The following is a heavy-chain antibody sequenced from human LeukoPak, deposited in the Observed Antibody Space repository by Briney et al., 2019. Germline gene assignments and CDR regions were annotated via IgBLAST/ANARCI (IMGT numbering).Heavy chain of an antibody. V-gene: IGHV3-21*01. CDR3: ARANDSYYYYYMDV. CDR2: ISSSGDYT. CDR1: GFTFRRTS. J-gene: IGHJ6*03. D-gene: IGHD3-22*01. Sequence: GGSLRLSCAASGFTFRRTSMTWVRQAPGKGLEWVSSISSSGDYTYYADSVKGRFTISRDNAKNSLYLQMNRLRAEDTAVYYCARANDSYYYYYMDVWGKGTTVTISS.